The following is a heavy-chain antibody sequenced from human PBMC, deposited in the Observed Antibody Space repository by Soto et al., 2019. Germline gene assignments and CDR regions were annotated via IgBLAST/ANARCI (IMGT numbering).Heavy chain of an antibody. CDR1: GYTLTELS. D-gene: IGHD2-2*01. J-gene: IGHJ6*02. V-gene: IGHV1-24*01. Sequence: ASVKVSCKVSGYTLTELSMHWVRQAPGKGLEWMGGFDPEDGETIYAQKFQGRVTMTEDTSTDTAYMELSSLRSEDTAVYYCATMRVVLVPAAPVYYYYYGMDVWGQGTTVTVSS. CDR3: ATMRVVLVPAAPVYYYYYGMDV. CDR2: FDPEDGET.